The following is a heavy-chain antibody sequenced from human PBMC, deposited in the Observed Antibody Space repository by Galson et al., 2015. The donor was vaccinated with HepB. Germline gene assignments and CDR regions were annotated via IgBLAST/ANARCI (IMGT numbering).Heavy chain of an antibody. D-gene: IGHD3-10*01. J-gene: IGHJ6*02. Sequence: SLRLPCAASGFTFSTYSLNWVRQAPGKGLEWVSAVSSSSIYEYYADSVKGRFTISRDNAKNSHYLQMNSLSAEDTAVYYCARVYGSGSYGYGMDVWGQGTTVTVS. CDR3: ARVYGSGSYGYGMDV. CDR2: VSSSSIYE. V-gene: IGHV3-21*01. CDR1: GFTFSTYS.